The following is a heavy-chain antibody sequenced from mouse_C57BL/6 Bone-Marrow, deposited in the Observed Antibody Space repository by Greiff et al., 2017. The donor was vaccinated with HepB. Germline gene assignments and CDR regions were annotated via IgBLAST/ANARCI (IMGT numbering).Heavy chain of an antibody. D-gene: IGHD5-5*01. CDR2: INPSTGGT. CDR1: GYSFTGYY. V-gene: IGHV1-42*01. CDR3: ARAPTLYYFDY. J-gene: IGHJ2*01. Sequence: VQLQQSGPELVKPGASVKISCKASGYSFTGYYMNWVKQSPEKSLEWIGEINPSTGGTTYNQKFKAKATMTVDKSSSTASMQLKSLTSEDSAVYYCARAPTLYYFDYWGQGTTLTVAS.